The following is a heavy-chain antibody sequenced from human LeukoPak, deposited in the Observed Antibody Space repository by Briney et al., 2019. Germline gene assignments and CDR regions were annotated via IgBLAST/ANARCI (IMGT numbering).Heavy chain of an antibody. J-gene: IGHJ4*02. CDR2: ISTDAGET. D-gene: IGHD3-10*01. Sequence: GSLRLSCAASGFTFSNSGMSWVRQAPGKGLEWVSAISTDAGETHYADSVKGRFTISRDNAKNSLYLQMNSLRAEDTAVYYCARALWFGETFPAYWGQGTLVTVSS. V-gene: IGHV3-23*01. CDR1: GFTFSNSG. CDR3: ARALWFGETFPAY.